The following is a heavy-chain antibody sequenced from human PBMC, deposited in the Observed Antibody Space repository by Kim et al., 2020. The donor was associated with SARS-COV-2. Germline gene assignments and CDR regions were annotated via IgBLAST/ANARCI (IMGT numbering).Heavy chain of an antibody. CDR3: ARERINGYDSFDY. Sequence: ASVKVSCKTSGYTFTSYDINWVRQATGQGLEWMGWMNPNSGNTGYAQKFQGRVTMTRNTSISTAYMELSSLRSEDTAVYYCARERINGYDSFDYWGQGTLVSVSS. CDR1: GYTFTSYD. V-gene: IGHV1-8*01. D-gene: IGHD5-12*01. J-gene: IGHJ4*02. CDR2: MNPNSGNT.